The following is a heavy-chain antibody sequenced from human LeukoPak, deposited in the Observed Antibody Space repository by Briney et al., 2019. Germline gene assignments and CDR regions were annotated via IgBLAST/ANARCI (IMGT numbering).Heavy chain of an antibody. CDR3: ATGYSSSWDYDAFDI. V-gene: IGHV3-21*01. D-gene: IGHD6-13*01. CDR1: GFTFSSYS. CDR2: ISSSSSYI. J-gene: IGHJ3*02. Sequence: GGSLRLSCAASGFTFSSYSMNWVRQAPGKGLEWVSSISSSSSYIYYADSVKGRFTISRDNAKNSLYLQMNSLRAEDTAVYYCATGYSSSWDYDAFDIWGQGTMATVSS.